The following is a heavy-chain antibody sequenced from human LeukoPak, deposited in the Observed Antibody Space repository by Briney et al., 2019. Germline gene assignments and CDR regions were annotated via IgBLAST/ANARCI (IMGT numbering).Heavy chain of an antibody. Sequence: GGSLRLSCAASGFTFSSYAMHWVRQAPGKGLEWVAVISYDGSNKYYADSVKGRFTISRDNSKNTLYLQMNSLRAEDTAVYYCAKEVSWEQLDPWGQGTLVTVAS. V-gene: IGHV3-30-3*01. CDR2: ISYDGSNK. J-gene: IGHJ5*02. D-gene: IGHD1/OR15-1a*01. CDR3: AKEVSWEQLDP. CDR1: GFTFSSYA.